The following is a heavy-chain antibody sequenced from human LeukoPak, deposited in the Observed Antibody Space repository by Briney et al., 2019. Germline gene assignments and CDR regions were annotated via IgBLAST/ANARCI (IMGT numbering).Heavy chain of an antibody. V-gene: IGHV3-21*01. D-gene: IGHD6-19*01. CDR3: ARDLMAVAGTGFDY. CDR2: ISRAGDYS. J-gene: IGHJ4*02. CDR1: GFTFSSYS. Sequence: GGSLRLSCVASGFTFSSYSMNWVRQAPGKGLEWVSSISRAGDYSYSEDSVKGRFTISRDSAKDSLYLQLNSLRAEDTAIYYCARDLMAVAGTGFDYWGQGALVTVSS.